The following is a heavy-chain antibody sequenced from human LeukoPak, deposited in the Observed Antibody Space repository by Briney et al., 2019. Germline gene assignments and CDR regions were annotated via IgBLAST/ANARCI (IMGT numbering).Heavy chain of an antibody. J-gene: IGHJ4*02. V-gene: IGHV3-21*01. D-gene: IGHD3-3*01. Sequence: PGGSLRLSCAASGFTFSSYSMNLVRQAPGKGLEWVSSISSSSSYIYYADSVKGRFTISRDNAKNSLYLQMNSLRAEDTAVYYCASGPRYDFWSGYYRDYWGQGTLVTVSS. CDR2: ISSSSSYI. CDR1: GFTFSSYS. CDR3: ASGPRYDFWSGYYRDY.